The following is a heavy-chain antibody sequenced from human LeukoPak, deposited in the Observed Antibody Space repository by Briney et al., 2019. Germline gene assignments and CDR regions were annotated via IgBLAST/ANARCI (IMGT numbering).Heavy chain of an antibody. D-gene: IGHD3-10*01. CDR3: ARAASGSGNYYVRSGLDV. V-gene: IGHV3-74*03. CDR2: INSDGSST. J-gene: IGHJ6*02. CDR1: GFTFSSYW. Sequence: PGGSLRLSCAASGFTFSSYWMHWVRQAPGKGLVWVSRINSDGSSTKYADSVKGRFTISRDNAKNTVYLQMNNLRAEDTAVYFCARAASGSGNYYVRSGLDVWGQGTTVTVSS.